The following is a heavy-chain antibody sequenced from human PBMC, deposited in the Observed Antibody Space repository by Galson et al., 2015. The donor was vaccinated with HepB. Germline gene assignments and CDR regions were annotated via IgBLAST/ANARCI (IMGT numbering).Heavy chain of an antibody. CDR1: GFTFDDYA. Sequence: SLRLSCAVSGFTFDDYAMHWVRQVPGKGLEWVAGIGWNSATIGYAESVKGRFTISRENAKNSLYLQMNSLRAEDTALYYCAKDIRYCASGSCNGDAFDIWGQGTVVTVSS. D-gene: IGHD2-15*01. CDR3: AKDIRYCASGSCNGDAFDI. J-gene: IGHJ3*02. V-gene: IGHV3-9*01. CDR2: IGWNSATI.